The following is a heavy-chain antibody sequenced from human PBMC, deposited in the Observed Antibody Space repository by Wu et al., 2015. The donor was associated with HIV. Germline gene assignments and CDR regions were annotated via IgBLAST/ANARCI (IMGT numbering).Heavy chain of an antibody. CDR2: TNPNSGGT. CDR1: GYTFTGYY. D-gene: IGHD6-13*01. Sequence: QVQLVQSGAEVKKFGASVKVSCKASGYTFTGYYVHWFRQAPGQGLEWMGWTNPNSGGTNYAQKFQDRVTLTRDMSITTAYMEMSGLRSDDTAVYYCARSSSWYGAIFDYWGQGTLVTVSS. V-gene: IGHV1-2*02. J-gene: IGHJ4*02. CDR3: ARSSSWYGAIFDY.